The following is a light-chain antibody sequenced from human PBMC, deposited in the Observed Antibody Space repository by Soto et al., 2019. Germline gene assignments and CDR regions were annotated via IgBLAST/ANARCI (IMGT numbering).Light chain of an antibody. CDR3: QQSYSTPT. CDR1: QTIATA. V-gene: IGKV1-39*01. J-gene: IGKJ4*01. CDR2: ATS. Sequence: DIQMTQSTSSLSASVGDRVTITCRASQTIATALNWYQQKPGKAPKLLIYATSILQSGVPSRFSGSGFGTDVTLTISSLQPEDFATYYCQQSYSTPTFGGGTKVEIK.